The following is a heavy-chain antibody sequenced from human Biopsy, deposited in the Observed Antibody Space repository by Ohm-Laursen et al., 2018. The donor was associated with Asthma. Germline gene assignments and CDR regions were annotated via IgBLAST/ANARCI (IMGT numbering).Heavy chain of an antibody. CDR3: ARRITIFGVVQKDHGMDA. J-gene: IGHJ6*02. CDR1: GGSMTPTSHY. V-gene: IGHV4-39*01. CDR2: ISYGGKT. Sequence: SDTLSLTCPVSGGSMTPTSHYWDWIRQPPGKGLEWIGYISYGGKTSYNPSLQNRVTISRDTTKNQFSLRLPSVTAADSAVYFCARRITIFGVVQKDHGMDAWGQGTTVIVSS. D-gene: IGHD3-3*01.